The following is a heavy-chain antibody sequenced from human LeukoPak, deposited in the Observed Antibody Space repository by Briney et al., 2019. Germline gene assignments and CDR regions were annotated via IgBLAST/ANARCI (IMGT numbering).Heavy chain of an antibody. CDR2: VKEDGSEK. J-gene: IGHJ4*02. CDR3: ARYLWYDYDSSGYFHGYYDY. CDR1: GFTFSSYR. D-gene: IGHD3-22*01. Sequence: GGSLRLSCTATASGFTFSSYRMSWVRQAPGKGLEWVANVKEDGSEKYYVDSVKGRFIISRDNAKNSLYLQMNSLRAEDTAVYYCARYLWYDYDSSGYFHGYYDYWGQGTLVSVSS. V-gene: IGHV3-7*01.